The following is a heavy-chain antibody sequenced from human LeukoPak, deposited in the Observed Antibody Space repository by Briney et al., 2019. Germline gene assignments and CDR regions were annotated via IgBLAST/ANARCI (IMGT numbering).Heavy chain of an antibody. V-gene: IGHV3-11*01. CDR2: ISSSGSTI. D-gene: IGHD5-18*01. CDR3: ARVMSRGYSYGYAFDI. CDR1: GFTFSDYY. J-gene: IGHJ3*02. Sequence: PGGSLRLSCAASGFTFSDYYMSWIRQAPGKGLEWVSYISSSGSTIYYADSVKGQFTISRDNAKNSLYLQMNSLRAEDTAVYYCARVMSRGYSYGYAFDIWGQGTMVTVSS.